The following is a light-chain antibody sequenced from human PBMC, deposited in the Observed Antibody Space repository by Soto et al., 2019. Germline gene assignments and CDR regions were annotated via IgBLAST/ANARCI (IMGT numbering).Light chain of an antibody. CDR1: QSISTW. CDR2: KAS. V-gene: IGKV1-5*03. J-gene: IGKJ1*01. CDR3: QQYSSYSRA. Sequence: DIQMTQSPSTLSASVGDRVTITCRASQSISTWLAWYQQKPGKAPKLLIYKASSLESGVPERLSGSGSGTEFTLTISSLQPDDFAAYYCQQYSSYSRAFGQGTKVEIK.